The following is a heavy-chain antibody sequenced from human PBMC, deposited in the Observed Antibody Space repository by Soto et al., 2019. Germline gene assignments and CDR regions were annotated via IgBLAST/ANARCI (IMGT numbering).Heavy chain of an antibody. CDR2: ISGSGGST. J-gene: IGHJ6*02. CDR3: ANNVLRFLEWSTDYGLAV. CDR1: GCTCVSFA. Sequence: GGLQRLSSTASGCTCVSFAVSWISQATGKGLEWVSAISGSGGSTYYADSVKGRFTISRDNSKNTLYLQMNSLRAEDTAVYYCANNVLRFLEWSTDYGLAVWGQGTTVTVSS. V-gene: IGHV3-23*01. D-gene: IGHD3-3*01.